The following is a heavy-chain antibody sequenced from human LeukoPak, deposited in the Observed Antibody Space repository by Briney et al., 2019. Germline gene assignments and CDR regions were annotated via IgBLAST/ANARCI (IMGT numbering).Heavy chain of an antibody. J-gene: IGHJ4*02. D-gene: IGHD3-3*01. CDR1: GGTFSSYA. V-gene: IGHV1-69*05. CDR2: IIPIFGTA. CDR3: ARDATFLEWLFHPQASGTAAYFDF. Sequence: SVKVSCKASGGTFSSYAISWVRQAPGQGLEWMGGIIPIFGTANYAQKFQGRVTITTDESTSTAYMELSSLRAEDTAVYYCARDATFLEWLFHPQASGTAAYFDFWGQGTLVTVSS.